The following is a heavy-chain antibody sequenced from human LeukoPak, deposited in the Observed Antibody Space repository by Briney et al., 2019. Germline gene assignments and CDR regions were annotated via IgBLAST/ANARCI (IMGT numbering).Heavy chain of an antibody. CDR1: GGSFSGYY. J-gene: IGHJ4*02. CDR2: INHSGST. V-gene: IGHV4-34*01. Sequence: SETLSLTCAVYGGSFSGYYWSWIRQPPGKGLEWIGEINHSGSTNYNPSLKSRVTISVDTSKNQFSLKLSSVTAADTAVYYCARGPRYSPAADYWGQGTLVTVSS. CDR3: ARGPRYSPAADY. D-gene: IGHD5-12*01.